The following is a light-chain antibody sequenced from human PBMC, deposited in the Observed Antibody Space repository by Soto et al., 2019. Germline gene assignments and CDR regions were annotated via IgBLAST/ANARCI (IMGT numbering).Light chain of an antibody. CDR1: QSVSSN. CDR2: GAS. J-gene: IGKJ2*01. Sequence: EIVMTQSPATLAVSPGERAALSCRASQSVSSNFAWYQQKPGQAPRLLIYGASSSATGTPARFSGSGSGTEFTLTISSLHSEDFAVDYCQEYNNWPYTFGLGTKLEMK. CDR3: QEYNNWPYT. V-gene: IGKV3-15*01.